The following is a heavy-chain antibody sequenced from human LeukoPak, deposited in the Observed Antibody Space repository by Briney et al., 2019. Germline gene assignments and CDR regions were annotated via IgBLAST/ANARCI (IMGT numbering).Heavy chain of an antibody. J-gene: IGHJ4*02. CDR3: ARDPADIAVAPTTYDY. Sequence: GVSLRRSCAASGFTFSSYSMNGVRQAPGKGLEWVSSISSSSSYIYYADSVKGRFTISRDNAKNSLYLQMNSLRAEDTAVYYCARDPADIAVAPTTYDYWGQGTLVTVFS. V-gene: IGHV3-21*01. CDR2: ISSSSSYI. D-gene: IGHD6-19*01. CDR1: GFTFSSYS.